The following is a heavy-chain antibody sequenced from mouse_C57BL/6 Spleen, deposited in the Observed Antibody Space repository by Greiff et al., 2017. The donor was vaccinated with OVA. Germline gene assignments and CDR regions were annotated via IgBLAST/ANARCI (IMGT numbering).Heavy chain of an antibody. CDR2: IDPSDSYT. CDR1: GYTFTSYW. J-gene: IGHJ2*01. Sequence: QVQLQQPGAELVRPGTSVKLSCKASGYTFTSYWMHWVKQRPGQGLEWIGVIDPSDSYTNYNQKFKGKATLTVDTSSSTAYMQLSSLTSEDSAVYYCARSCPHYLDYWGQGTTLTVSS. V-gene: IGHV1-59*01. CDR3: ARSCPHYLDY.